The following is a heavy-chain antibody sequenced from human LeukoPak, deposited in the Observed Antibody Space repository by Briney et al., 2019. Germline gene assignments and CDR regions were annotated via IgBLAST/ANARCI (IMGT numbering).Heavy chain of an antibody. D-gene: IGHD3-3*01. V-gene: IGHV4-39*01. Sequence: SESLSLTCTVSGGSISSSSYYWGWIRQPPGKGLEWIGCVYYSGSTSYNPSIKSRVTISVHTSKTQFPLKLSSVAAADTAVYYCARRSRWSGAPFDYWGQGTLVTVSS. CDR1: GGSISSSSYY. J-gene: IGHJ4*02. CDR3: ARRSRWSGAPFDY. CDR2: VYYSGST.